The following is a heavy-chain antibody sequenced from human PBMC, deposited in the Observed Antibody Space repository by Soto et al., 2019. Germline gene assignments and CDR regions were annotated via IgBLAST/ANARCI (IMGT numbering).Heavy chain of an antibody. CDR2: IYYSGRT. Sequence: QLQLQESGPGLVKPSETLSLTCNVSGGSISSGDYCCGWLRQPPGKGLEWIGSIYYSGRTYHSPSLKSLVTMSVDTSNHQFSLKLSSLTAADTAVYYCARQVTTSQGVLGLKWFDPWGQGSLVTVSS. CDR3: ARQVTTSQGVLGLKWFDP. D-gene: IGHD3-22*01. J-gene: IGHJ5*02. CDR1: GGSISSGDYC. V-gene: IGHV4-39*01.